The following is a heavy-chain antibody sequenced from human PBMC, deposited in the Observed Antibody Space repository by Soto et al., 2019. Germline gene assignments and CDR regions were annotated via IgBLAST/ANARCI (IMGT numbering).Heavy chain of an antibody. CDR3: AHGDPYYWIDY. CDR2: IYWDGDK. CDR1: GFSLSPSGGG. Sequence: QITLKESGPTLVKPTQTLTLTCTFSGFSLSPSGGGVAWIRQPPGKALEWLALIYWDGDKRYSPPLKSRLTIPTSPANNQVALSMTNMDPMDTATYYCAHGDPYYWIDYWGQGPLVTVSS. V-gene: IGHV2-5*02. J-gene: IGHJ4*02. D-gene: IGHD3-10*01.